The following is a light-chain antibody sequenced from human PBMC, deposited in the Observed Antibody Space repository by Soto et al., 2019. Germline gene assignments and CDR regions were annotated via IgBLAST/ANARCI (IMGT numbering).Light chain of an antibody. J-gene: IGLJ1*01. Sequence: QSVLTQPASVSGSPGQSITISCTGTASDVADYNYVSWYQEHPGKAPKLLIYDVSNRPSGVSNRFSGSKSGNTASLTISGLRAEDEADYCCSSYTSRSTSFRTGTKLTVL. CDR3: SSYTSRSTS. V-gene: IGLV2-14*01. CDR1: ASDVADYNY. CDR2: DVS.